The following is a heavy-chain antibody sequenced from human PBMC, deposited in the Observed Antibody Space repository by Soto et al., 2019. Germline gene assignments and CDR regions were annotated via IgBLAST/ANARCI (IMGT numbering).Heavy chain of an antibody. CDR3: AADTIFGVVTDAFDI. CDR1: GFTFSSYA. D-gene: IGHD3-3*01. CDR2: ISGSGGST. Sequence: EVQLLESGGGLVQPGGSLRLSCAASGFTFSSYAMSWVRQAPGKGLEWVSAISGSGGSTYYADSVKGRFTISRDNSKNTLYLQMISLRADDTAVYYCAADTIFGVVTDAFDIWGQATMVTVSS. V-gene: IGHV3-23*01. J-gene: IGHJ3*02.